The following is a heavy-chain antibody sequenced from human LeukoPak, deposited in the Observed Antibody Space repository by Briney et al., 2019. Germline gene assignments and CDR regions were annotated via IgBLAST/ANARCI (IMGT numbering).Heavy chain of an antibody. CDR2: IKQDGSEI. CDR1: GFTLSSYW. V-gene: IGHV3-7*03. CDR3: ARGPVFNDY. Sequence: GGSLRLSCAASGFTLSSYWMIWVRQAPGKGLEWVANIKQDGSEISYVDSVKGRFTISRDNAKNSLYLQMNSLRAEDTAVYHCARGPVFNDYWGQGTLVTVSS. J-gene: IGHJ4*02.